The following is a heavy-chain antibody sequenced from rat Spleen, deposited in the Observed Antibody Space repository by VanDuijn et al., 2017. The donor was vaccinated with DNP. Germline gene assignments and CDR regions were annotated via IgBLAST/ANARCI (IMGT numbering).Heavy chain of an antibody. J-gene: IGHJ2*01. Sequence: EVQLVESGGGLVQPGRSMKLSCAASGFTFSSFPMAWVRQAPTKGLEWVASISTSGGNTYHRDSVKGRFTISRDNAKSTLYLQMDSLRSEDTATYYCATQTLNSYWGQGVMVTVSS. CDR2: ISTSGGNT. V-gene: IGHV5-46*01. CDR1: GFTFSSFP. CDR3: ATQTLNSY. D-gene: IGHD1-11*01.